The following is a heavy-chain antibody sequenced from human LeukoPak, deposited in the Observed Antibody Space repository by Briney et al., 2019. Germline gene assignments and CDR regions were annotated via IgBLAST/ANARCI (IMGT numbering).Heavy chain of an antibody. Sequence: GASLRLSCAASGFTFSSYAMSWVRQAPGKGLEWVSTISGSGDTTYYADSVKGRFTISRDNSKNTLYLQMNSLRVEDTAVYYCAKSKGSSSGAFDIWGQGTTVTVSS. CDR1: GFTFSSYA. J-gene: IGHJ3*02. V-gene: IGHV3-23*01. D-gene: IGHD2-2*01. CDR3: AKSKGSSSGAFDI. CDR2: ISGSGDTT.